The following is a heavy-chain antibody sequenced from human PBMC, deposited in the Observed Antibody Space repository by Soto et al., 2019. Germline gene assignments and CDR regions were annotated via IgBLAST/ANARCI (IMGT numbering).Heavy chain of an antibody. CDR2: ISASGGST. Sequence: EVQLLESGGGLVQPGGSLRLSCAASEFTFTNDARRWVLQAPGKGLEWVSTISASGGSTFHEDSGKGRFTISRDNSKNTRSMQMTSLRDEDTAAYYCAKDMRGSGRSYIYGMDVWGQGTRVTVS. J-gene: IGHJ6*02. CDR1: EFTFTNDA. D-gene: IGHD3-10*01. CDR3: AKDMRGSGRSYIYGMDV. V-gene: IGHV3-23*01.